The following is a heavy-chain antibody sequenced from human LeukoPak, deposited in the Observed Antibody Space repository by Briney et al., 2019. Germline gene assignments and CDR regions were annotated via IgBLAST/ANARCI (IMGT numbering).Heavy chain of an antibody. CDR3: ARFTVVRLRNWFDP. D-gene: IGHD4-23*01. V-gene: IGHV1-69*13. CDR2: IIPIFGTA. CDR1: GGTFSSYA. J-gene: IGHJ5*02. Sequence: GASVKVSCKASGGTFSSYAISWVRQAPGQGLEWMGGIIPIFGTANYAQKFQGRVTITVDESTSTAYMELSSLRSEDTAVYYCARFTVVRLRNWFDPWGQGTLVTVSS.